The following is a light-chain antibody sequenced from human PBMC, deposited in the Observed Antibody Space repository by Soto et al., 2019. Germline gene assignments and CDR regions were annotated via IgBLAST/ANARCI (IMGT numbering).Light chain of an antibody. CDR1: SSDIGGYNY. J-gene: IGLJ3*02. Sequence: QSALTQPPSASGSPGQSVTISCTGTSSDIGGYNYVSWYQQHPGKAPKLIIYEVSNRPSGVPDRFSGSKSGNTASLTVSGLQAEDEADYYCTSYAGSNNLVFAGGTQLTVL. V-gene: IGLV2-8*01. CDR3: TSYAGSNNLV. CDR2: EVS.